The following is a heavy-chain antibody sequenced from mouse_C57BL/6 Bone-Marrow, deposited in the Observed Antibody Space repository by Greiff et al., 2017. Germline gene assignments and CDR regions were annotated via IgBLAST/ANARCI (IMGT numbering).Heavy chain of an antibody. V-gene: IGHV14-4*01. CDR2: IDPENGDT. J-gene: IGHJ2*01. D-gene: IGHD2-2*01. Sequence: VQLQQSGAELVRPGASVKLSCTASGFNIKDDYMHWVKQRPEQGLEWIGWIDPENGDTEYASKFQGKATITADTSSNTAYLQLSSLTSEDTAVYYCTFYGNDRRWGQGTTLTVSS. CDR3: TFYGNDRR. CDR1: GFNIKDDY.